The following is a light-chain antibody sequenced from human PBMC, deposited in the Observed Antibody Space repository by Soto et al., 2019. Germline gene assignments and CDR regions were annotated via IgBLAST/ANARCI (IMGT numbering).Light chain of an antibody. CDR2: WAS. CDR3: QQYYSNPPT. V-gene: IGKV4-1*01. J-gene: IGKJ2*01. Sequence: DIVMTQSPDSLAVSLGERATINCKSNQSVLYSSNNKNYLAWYQQKPGQPPKLLIYWASTRESGVPDRFSGSGSETDFSLTISSLQAEDVAVYYCQQYYSNPPTFVQGTKLEIK. CDR1: QSVLYSSNNKNY.